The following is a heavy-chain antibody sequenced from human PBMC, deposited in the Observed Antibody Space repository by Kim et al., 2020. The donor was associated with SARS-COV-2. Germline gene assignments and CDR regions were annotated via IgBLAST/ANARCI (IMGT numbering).Heavy chain of an antibody. CDR3: ARAKIVVVRGGYMDV. J-gene: IGHJ6*03. Sequence: PSLKSRVTISVDTSKNQFSLTLSSVTAADTAVYYCARAKIVVVRGGYMDVWGKGTTVTVSS. D-gene: IGHD2-2*01. V-gene: IGHV4-34*01.